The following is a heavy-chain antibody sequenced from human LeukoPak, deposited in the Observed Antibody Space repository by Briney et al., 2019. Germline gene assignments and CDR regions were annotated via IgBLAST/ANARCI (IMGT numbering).Heavy chain of an antibody. CDR3: ARGVVPSTTVVTEGGDY. D-gene: IGHD4-23*01. Sequence: GGSLRLSCAASGFTFSSYAMHWVRQAPGKGLEWVAVISYDGSNKYYADSVKGRFTISRDNSKNTLYLQMNSLRAEDTAVYYCARGVVPSTTVVTEGGDYWGQGTLVTVSS. V-gene: IGHV3-30-3*01. J-gene: IGHJ4*02. CDR1: GFTFSSYA. CDR2: ISYDGSNK.